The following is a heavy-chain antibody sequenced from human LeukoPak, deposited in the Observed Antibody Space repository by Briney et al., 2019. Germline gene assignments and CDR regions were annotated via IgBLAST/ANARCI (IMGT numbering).Heavy chain of an antibody. CDR2: ITWNSDTI. Sequence: GGSLRLSCAASGFTFDDYAMHWVRQAPGKGLEWVSGITWNSDTIGYADSVKGRFTISRDNAKNSVYLQMNSLRVEDTAVYYCARSVYDTSNFDYWGQGTLVTVSS. CDR1: GFTFDDYA. V-gene: IGHV3-9*01. D-gene: IGHD3-22*01. CDR3: ARSVYDTSNFDY. J-gene: IGHJ4*02.